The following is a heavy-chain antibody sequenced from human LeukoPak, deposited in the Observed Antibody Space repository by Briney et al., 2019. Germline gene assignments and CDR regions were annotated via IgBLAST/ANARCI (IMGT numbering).Heavy chain of an antibody. D-gene: IGHD3-10*01. V-gene: IGHV1-69*05. CDR3: ATLSPSHGSGNLADAFDI. Sequence: SVKVSCKASGGTFSSYAISWVRQAPGQGLEWMGRIIPIFGTANYAQKFQGRVTITTDESTSTACMELSSLRSEDTAVYYCATLSPSHGSGNLADAFDIWGQGTMVTVSS. CDR2: IIPIFGTA. CDR1: GGTFSSYA. J-gene: IGHJ3*02.